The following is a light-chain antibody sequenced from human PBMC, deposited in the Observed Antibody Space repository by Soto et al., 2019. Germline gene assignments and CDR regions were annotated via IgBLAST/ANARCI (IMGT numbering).Light chain of an antibody. Sequence: QAVVTQPASVSGSPGQSITISCTGTTSDVGGYNYVSWHQQHPGKAPKLMIYDVINRPSGVSNRFSGSKSDNTASLTISGLQAEYEADYYCTSYSSSGTHVFGSGTKLTVL. CDR2: DVI. V-gene: IGLV2-14*01. CDR1: TSDVGGYNY. J-gene: IGLJ1*01. CDR3: TSYSSSGTHV.